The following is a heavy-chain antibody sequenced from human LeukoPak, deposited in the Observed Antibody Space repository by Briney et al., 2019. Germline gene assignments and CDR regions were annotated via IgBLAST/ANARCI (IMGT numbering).Heavy chain of an antibody. V-gene: IGHV4-59*01. D-gene: IGHD2/OR15-2a*01. Sequence: SETLSLTCTVSGGSISSYYWSWIRQPPGKGLEWIGYIYYSGSTNYNPSLKSRVTMSVDTSKNQFSLKLSSVTAADTAVYYCARFGTEYPSYFDYWGQGTLVTVSS. J-gene: IGHJ4*02. CDR2: IYYSGST. CDR1: GGSISSYY. CDR3: ARFGTEYPSYFDY.